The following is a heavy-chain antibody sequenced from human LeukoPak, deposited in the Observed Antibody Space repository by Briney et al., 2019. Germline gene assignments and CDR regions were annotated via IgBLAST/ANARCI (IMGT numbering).Heavy chain of an antibody. V-gene: IGHV1-46*01. CDR3: AREKYYYDTTGPDAFDI. CDR1: GYTFSSYY. D-gene: IGHD3-22*01. CDR2: INPSGGST. Sequence: ASVKVSCKASGYTFSSYYMHWVRQAPGQGLEWMGLINPSGGSTSYAQKFQGRVTMTRDTSTSTVYMELSSLRSEDMAVYYCAREKYYYDTTGPDAFDIWGQGTMVTVSS. J-gene: IGHJ3*02.